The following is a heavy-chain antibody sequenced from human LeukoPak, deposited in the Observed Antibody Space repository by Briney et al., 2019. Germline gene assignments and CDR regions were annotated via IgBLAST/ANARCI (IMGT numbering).Heavy chain of an antibody. D-gene: IGHD5-18*01. CDR3: ASKHLRGYSYDPAEVYFDY. J-gene: IGHJ4*02. Sequence: SVKVSCKASGGTFSSYSVSWVRQAPGQGLESTGRIIPIFGTANYAQKFQGRVTITTDESTSTAYMELSSLRSEDTAVYYCASKHLRGYSYDPAEVYFDYWGQGTLVTVSS. V-gene: IGHV1-69*05. CDR2: IIPIFGTA. CDR1: GGTFSSYS.